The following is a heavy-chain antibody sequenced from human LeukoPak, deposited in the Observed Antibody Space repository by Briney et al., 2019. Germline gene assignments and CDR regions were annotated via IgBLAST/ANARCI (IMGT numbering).Heavy chain of an antibody. CDR1: GYFISSGYY. V-gene: IGHV4-61*01. D-gene: IGHD3-22*01. CDR2: IYYSGST. J-gene: IGHJ4*02. Sequence: SETLSLTCTVSGYFISSGYYWGWIRPPPGKGLEWIGYIYYSGSTNYNPSLKSRVTISAETSKNQFSLKLSSVTAADTAVYYCARVTGYMIEDYFDYWGQGTLVTVSS. CDR3: ARVTGYMIEDYFDY.